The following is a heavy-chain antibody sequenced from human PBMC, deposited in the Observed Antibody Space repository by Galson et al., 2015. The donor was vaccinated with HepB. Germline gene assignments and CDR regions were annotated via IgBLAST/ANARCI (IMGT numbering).Heavy chain of an antibody. D-gene: IGHD1-7*01. J-gene: IGHJ4*02. CDR1: GFTFSSYA. Sequence: SLRLSCAASGFTFSSYAMSWVRQAPGKGLEWVSAISNSGFSTYYADSVKGRFTISRDNSKNTVYLHMNSLRAEDTAVYYCAKDSGTTRTDYFDCWGQGILVTVSS. CDR2: ISNSGFST. V-gene: IGHV3-23*01. CDR3: AKDSGTTRTDYFDC.